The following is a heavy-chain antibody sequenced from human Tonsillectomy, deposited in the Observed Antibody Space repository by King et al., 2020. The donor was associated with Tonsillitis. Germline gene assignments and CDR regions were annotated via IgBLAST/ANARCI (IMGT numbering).Heavy chain of an antibody. CDR2: IYTSGST. J-gene: IGHJ4*02. V-gene: IGHV4-4*07. CDR3: ARDETAMSRALSY. Sequence: MQLQESGPGLVKTSETLSLTCTVSGGSISSYYWSWIRQPAGKGLEWVGRIYTSGSTNYNPSLNGRVTISVDTSKNQFSLKLSSVTAADTAVYYCARDETAMSRALSYWGQGTLVTVSS. D-gene: IGHD5-18*01. CDR1: GGSISSYY.